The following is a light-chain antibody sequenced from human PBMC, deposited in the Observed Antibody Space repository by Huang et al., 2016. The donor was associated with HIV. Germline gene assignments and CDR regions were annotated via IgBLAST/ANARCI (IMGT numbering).Light chain of an antibody. Sequence: EIVMTQSPLSLPVTPGEPASISCRSSQSLLHSNGYNYLDWYLQKPGQAPKLVIYLCSKRACGVPDRFTGSGSVTYFTLKISRVEAEDVGVYYCMQTLQTPRTFGQGTRLEIK. J-gene: IGKJ5*01. CDR3: MQTLQTPRT. CDR1: QSLLHSNGYNY. V-gene: IGKV2-28*01. CDR2: LCS.